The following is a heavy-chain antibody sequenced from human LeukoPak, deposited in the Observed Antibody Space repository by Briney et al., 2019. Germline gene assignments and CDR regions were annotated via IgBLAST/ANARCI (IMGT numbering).Heavy chain of an antibody. D-gene: IGHD6-6*01. CDR2: IYYSGST. CDR1: GDSISTSSYY. J-gene: IGHJ3*02. V-gene: IGHV4-39*02. Sequence: SETLSLTCSVSGDSISTSSYYWGWIRQPPGKGLEWIGTIYYSGSTYYNPSLTSRVTISVDTSKNQFSLKLSSVTAADTAVYYCAKDLREYSSSPRNAFDIWGQGTMVTVSS. CDR3: AKDLREYSSSPRNAFDI.